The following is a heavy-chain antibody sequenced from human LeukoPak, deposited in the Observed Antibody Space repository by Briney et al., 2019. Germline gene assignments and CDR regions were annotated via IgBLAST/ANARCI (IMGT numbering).Heavy chain of an antibody. CDR2: ISGSGGST. CDR3: AKQAGTAMVSDY. J-gene: IGHJ4*02. D-gene: IGHD5-18*01. CDR1: GFTFSSYW. Sequence: PGGSLRLSCAASGFTFSSYWMSRVRQAPGKGLEWVSAISGSGGSTYYADSVKGRFTISRDNSKNTPYLQMNSLRAEDTAVYYCAKQAGTAMVSDYWGQGTLVTVSS. V-gene: IGHV3-23*01.